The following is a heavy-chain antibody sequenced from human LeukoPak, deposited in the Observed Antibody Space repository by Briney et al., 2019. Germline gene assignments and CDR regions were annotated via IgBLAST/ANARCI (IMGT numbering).Heavy chain of an antibody. CDR3: ARGTATAFDY. CDR1: GFTFSSYW. D-gene: IGHD5-18*01. V-gene: IGHV3-74*01. CDR2: INSDGFSI. J-gene: IGHJ4*02. Sequence: GGSLRLSCAASGFTFSSYWMHWVRQVPGKGLVWVSRINSDGFSICYADSVKGRFTISRDNAKNTLYLQMNSLRAEDTAVYYCARGTATAFDYWGQGTLVPVSS.